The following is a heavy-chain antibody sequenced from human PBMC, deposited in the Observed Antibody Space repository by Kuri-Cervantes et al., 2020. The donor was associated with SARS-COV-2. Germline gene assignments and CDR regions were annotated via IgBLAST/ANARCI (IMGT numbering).Heavy chain of an antibody. CDR2: IYHSGST. CDR3: ARGAIAAAAFDY. J-gene: IGHJ4*02. CDR1: GHPISSGYY. D-gene: IGHD6-13*01. V-gene: IGHV4-38-2*01. Sequence: GSLRLTCAVSGHPISSGYYWGWIRQPSGKGLEWIGSIYHSGSTYYNPSLKSRVTISVDTSKNQFSLKLSSVTAADTAVYYCARGAIAAAAFDYWGQGTLVTVSS.